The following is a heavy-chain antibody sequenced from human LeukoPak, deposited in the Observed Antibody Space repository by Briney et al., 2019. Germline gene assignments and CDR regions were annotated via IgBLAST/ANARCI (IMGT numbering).Heavy chain of an antibody. D-gene: IGHD3-3*01. J-gene: IGHJ4*02. CDR3: ATKGVLRFLEWSARNYFDY. CDR2: ISSSSSYI. Sequence: GGSLRLSCAASGFTFSSYSMNWVRQAPGKGLEWVSSISSSSSYIYYADSVKGRFTISRDNAKNSLYLQMNSLRAEDTAVYYCATKGVLRFLEWSARNYFDYWGQGTLVTVSS. V-gene: IGHV3-21*01. CDR1: GFTFSSYS.